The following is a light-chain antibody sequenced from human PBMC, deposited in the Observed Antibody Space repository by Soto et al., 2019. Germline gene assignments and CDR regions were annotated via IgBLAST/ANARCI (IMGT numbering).Light chain of an antibody. CDR3: QQTSNTPQT. CDR2: GAS. J-gene: IGKJ4*01. CDR1: QSINSH. Sequence: DIQMTPSPYTLSASVGDRVTITCRASQSINSHLNWYQQKPGTAPKLLIYGASSLQSGVPSRFSGSGSGTDFTLTIRSLQPEDFATYYCQQTSNTPQTFGGGTKVDI. V-gene: IGKV1-39*01.